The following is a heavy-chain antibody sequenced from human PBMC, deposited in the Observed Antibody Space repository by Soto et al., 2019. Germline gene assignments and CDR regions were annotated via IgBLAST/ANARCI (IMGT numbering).Heavy chain of an antibody. D-gene: IGHD3-22*01. CDR2: IYWDDDK. CDR3: ARSPPGSAYDC. V-gene: IGHV2-5*02. J-gene: IGHJ4*02. Sequence: SGPTLVNPTQTLTLTCTFSGFSLNTRGGGVGWIRQPPGKALEWLALIYWDDDKRYSPSLSGRLTITKDTSNNQVVLTMTNVDPVDTATYYCARSPPGSAYDCWGQGALVTVSS. CDR1: GFSLNTRGGG.